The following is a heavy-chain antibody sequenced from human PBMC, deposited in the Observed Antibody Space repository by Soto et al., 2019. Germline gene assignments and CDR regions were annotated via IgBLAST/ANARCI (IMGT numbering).Heavy chain of an antibody. CDR2: INPSGDSR. Sequence: ASVKVSCKASGFSFSDYFMHWVRQAPGQGLEWMGIINPSGDSRNYAQKFQGRVTITRDTSTSTVYMDLSSLRYEDTAVYYCARGRGVVIPAGTPDAFDVWGQGAMVTVSS. V-gene: IGHV1-46*01. J-gene: IGHJ3*01. CDR1: GFSFSDYF. CDR3: ARGRGVVIPAGTPDAFDV. D-gene: IGHD6-13*01.